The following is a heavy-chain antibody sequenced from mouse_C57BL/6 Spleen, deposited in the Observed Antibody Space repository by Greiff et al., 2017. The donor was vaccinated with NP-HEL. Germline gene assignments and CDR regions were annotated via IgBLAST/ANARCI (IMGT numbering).Heavy chain of an antibody. CDR1: GYTFTRYW. V-gene: IGHV1-72*01. CDR2: IDPNSGGT. Sequence: QQSCKASGYTFTRYWMHWVKQRPGRGLEWIGRIDPNSGGTKYNEKIKSKATLTVDKPSSTAYMQLSSLTSEDSAVYYCARPPYGNSYYFDYWGQGTTLTVSS. J-gene: IGHJ2*01. D-gene: IGHD2-1*01. CDR3: ARPPYGNSYYFDY.